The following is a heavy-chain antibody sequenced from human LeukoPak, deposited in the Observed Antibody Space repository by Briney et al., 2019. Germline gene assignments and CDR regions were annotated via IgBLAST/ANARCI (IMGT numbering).Heavy chain of an antibody. Sequence: GGSLRLSCAASGFTFSSHAMSWVRQAPGKGLEWVSAISGSGGSTYYADSVKGRFTISRDNSKNTLYLQMNSLRAEDTAVYYCAKDMYYYDSSSYYGGYWGQGTLVTVSS. J-gene: IGHJ4*02. CDR1: GFTFSSHA. D-gene: IGHD3-22*01. CDR2: ISGSGGST. V-gene: IGHV3-23*01. CDR3: AKDMYYYDSSSYYGGY.